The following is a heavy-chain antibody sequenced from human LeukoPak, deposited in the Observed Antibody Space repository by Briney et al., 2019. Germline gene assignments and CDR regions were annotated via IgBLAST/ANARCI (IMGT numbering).Heavy chain of an antibody. J-gene: IGHJ4*02. D-gene: IGHD3-3*01. CDR2: INHSGST. V-gene: IGHV4-34*01. Sequence: SETLSLTCAVYGGSFSGYYWSWIRQPPGKGLEWIGEINHSGSTNYNPSLKSRVTISVDTSKNQFSLKLSSVTAADTAVYYCARGSSMITIFGVVTPYYFDYWGQGTLVTASS. CDR3: ARGSSMITIFGVVTPYYFDY. CDR1: GGSFSGYY.